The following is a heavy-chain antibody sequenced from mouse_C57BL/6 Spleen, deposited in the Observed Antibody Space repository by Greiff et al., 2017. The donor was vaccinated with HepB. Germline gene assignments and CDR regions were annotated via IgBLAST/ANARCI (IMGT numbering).Heavy chain of an antibody. CDR3: ARHAMDY. J-gene: IGHJ4*01. Sequence: QVQLQQPGAELVMPGASVKLSCMASGYTFTSYWMHWVKQRPGQGLEWIGEIDPSDSYTNYNQKFKGKSTLTVDKSSSTAYMQLSSLTSEDSAVYYCARHAMDYWGQGTSVTVSS. CDR2: IDPSDSYT. CDR1: GYTFTSYW. V-gene: IGHV1-69*01.